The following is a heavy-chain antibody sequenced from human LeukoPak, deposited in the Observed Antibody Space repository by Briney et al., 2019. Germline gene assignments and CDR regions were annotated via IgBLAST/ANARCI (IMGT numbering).Heavy chain of an antibody. J-gene: IGHJ6*02. CDR2: ISGSGGST. CDR3: AKSIGPDYYYYGMDV. V-gene: IGHV3-23*01. CDR1: GFTFSSYA. D-gene: IGHD2/OR15-2a*01. Sequence: GGYLRLSCAASGFTFSSYAMSWVRQAPGKGLEWVSAISGSGGSTYYADSVKGRFTISRDNSKDTLYLQMNSLRAEDTAVYYCAKSIGPDYYYYGMDVWGQGTTVTVSS.